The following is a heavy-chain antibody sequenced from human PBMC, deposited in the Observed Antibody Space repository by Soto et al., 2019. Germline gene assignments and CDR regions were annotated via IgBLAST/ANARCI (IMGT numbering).Heavy chain of an antibody. Sequence: ESGGGLVKPGGSLRLSCAASGFSFSDAWMNWVRQAPGKGPEWVGRLKSKNDGGALDYAAPVKGRFTISRDDSKNTLYLQLNIVKSEDTALYYCNTTPGCSTAGCWSTDWGQGTLVTVSS. CDR1: GFSFSDAW. V-gene: IGHV3-15*01. CDR2: LKSKNDGGAL. CDR3: NTTPGCSTAGCWSTD. D-gene: IGHD2-2*01. J-gene: IGHJ4*02.